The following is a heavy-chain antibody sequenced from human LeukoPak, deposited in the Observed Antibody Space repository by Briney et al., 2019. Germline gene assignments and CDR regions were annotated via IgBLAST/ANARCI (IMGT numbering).Heavy chain of an antibody. CDR3: ARGGLRIAAAV. CDR2: ISSSSSYI. J-gene: IGHJ4*02. D-gene: IGHD6-13*01. Sequence: GGSLRLSCAASGFTFSSYSMNWVRQAPGKGLEWVSSISSSSSYIYYADSLKGRFTISRDNAKNSLYLQMNSLRAEDTAVYYCARGGLRIAAAVWGQGTLVTVSS. V-gene: IGHV3-21*01. CDR1: GFTFSSYS.